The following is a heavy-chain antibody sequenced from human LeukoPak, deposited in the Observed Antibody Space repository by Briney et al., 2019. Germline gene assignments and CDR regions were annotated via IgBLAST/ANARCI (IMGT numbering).Heavy chain of an antibody. V-gene: IGHV3-48*04. D-gene: IGHD3-10*01. Sequence: GGSLRLSCAASGFTFSSYAMSWVRQAPGKGLERVSYISSSGSTIYYADSVKGRFTISRDNAKNSLYLQMNSLRAEDTAVYYCARDVLVMYYYGSGSETPFDYWGQGTLVTVSS. CDR1: GFTFSSYA. CDR3: ARDVLVMYYYGSGSETPFDY. J-gene: IGHJ4*02. CDR2: ISSSGSTI.